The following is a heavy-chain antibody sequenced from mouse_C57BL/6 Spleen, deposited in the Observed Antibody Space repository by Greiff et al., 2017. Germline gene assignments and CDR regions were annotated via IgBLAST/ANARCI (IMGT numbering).Heavy chain of an antibody. D-gene: IGHD4-1*01. Sequence: DVQLVESGGGLVKPGGSLKLSCAASGFTFSDYGMHWVRQAPEKGLEWVAYISRGSSTIYYADTVKGRFTISRDNAKTTLFLQMTSLMSEDTAMYDCARDWAVYAMDYWGQGTSVTVSS. V-gene: IGHV5-17*01. CDR1: GFTFSDYG. J-gene: IGHJ4*01. CDR3: ARDWAVYAMDY. CDR2: ISRGSSTI.